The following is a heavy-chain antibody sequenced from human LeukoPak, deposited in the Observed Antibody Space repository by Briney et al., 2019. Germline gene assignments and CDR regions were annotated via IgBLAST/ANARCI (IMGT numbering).Heavy chain of an antibody. J-gene: IGHJ4*02. CDR2: INAGNGNT. CDR3: AKQFQIGVNYFDY. CDR1: GYTFTSYA. V-gene: IGHV1-3*03. Sequence: ASVKVSCKASGYTFTSYAMHWVRQAPGQRLEWMGWINAGNGNTKYSQEFQGRVTITRDTSASTAYMELSSLRSEDTAVYYCAKQFQIGVNYFDYWGQGTPVTVSS. D-gene: IGHD3-22*01.